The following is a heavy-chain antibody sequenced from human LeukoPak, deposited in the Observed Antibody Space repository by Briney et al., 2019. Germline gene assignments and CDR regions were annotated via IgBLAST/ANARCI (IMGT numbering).Heavy chain of an antibody. CDR1: GFSLSTSGVG. CDR3: ARSFGGVTPNDY. D-gene: IGHD3-16*01. CDR2: IYWDDDK. V-gene: IGHV2-5*02. J-gene: IGHJ4*02. Sequence: SGPTLVNPTQTLTLTCTFSGFSLSTSGVGVGWIRQPPGKALEWLALIYWDDDKRYSPSLKSRLTITKDTSKNQVVLTMTNVDPVDTATYYCARSFGGVTPNDYWGQGTLVTVSS.